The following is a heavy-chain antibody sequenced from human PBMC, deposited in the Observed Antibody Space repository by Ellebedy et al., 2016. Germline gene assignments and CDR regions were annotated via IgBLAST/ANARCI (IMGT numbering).Heavy chain of an antibody. CDR3: TSWFARAAAGTNYFDY. J-gene: IGHJ4*02. Sequence: GGSLRLSCAASGFTFSGSAMHWVRQASGKGLEWVGRIRSKANSYATAYAASVKGRFTISRDDSKNTAYLQMNSLKTEDTAVYYCTSWFARAAAGTNYFDYWGQGTLVTVSS. CDR2: IRSKANSYAT. D-gene: IGHD6-13*01. V-gene: IGHV3-73*01. CDR1: GFTFSGSA.